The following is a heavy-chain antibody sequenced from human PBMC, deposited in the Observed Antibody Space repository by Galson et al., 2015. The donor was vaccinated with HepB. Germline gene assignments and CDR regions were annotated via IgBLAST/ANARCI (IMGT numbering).Heavy chain of an antibody. Sequence: SLRLSCAASGFTFSSYWMSWVRQAPGKGLEWVANIKQDGSEKYYVDSVKGRFTISRDNAKNSLYLQMNSLRAEDTAVYYCARDWIQLWSDPFDYWGQGTLVTVSS. V-gene: IGHV3-7*03. CDR3: ARDWIQLWSDPFDY. CDR1: GFTFSSYW. CDR2: IKQDGSEK. D-gene: IGHD5-18*01. J-gene: IGHJ4*02.